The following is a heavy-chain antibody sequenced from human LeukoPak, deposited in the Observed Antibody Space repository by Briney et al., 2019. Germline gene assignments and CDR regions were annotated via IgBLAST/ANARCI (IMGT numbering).Heavy chain of an antibody. CDR3: ARDRAVAGQGVFDY. CDR2: IIPILGIA. V-gene: IGHV1-69*04. J-gene: IGHJ4*02. D-gene: IGHD6-19*01. CDR1: GGTFSSYA. Sequence: SVKVSCKASGGTFSSYAISWVRQAPGQGLEWMGRIIPILGIANYAQKFQGRVTVTADKSTSTAYMELSSLRPEDTAVYYCARDRAVAGQGVFDYWGQGTLVTVSS.